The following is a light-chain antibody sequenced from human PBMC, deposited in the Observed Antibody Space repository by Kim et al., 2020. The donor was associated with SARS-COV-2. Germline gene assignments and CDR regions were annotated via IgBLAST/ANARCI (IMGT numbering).Light chain of an antibody. CDR1: QSVSSSY. CDR2: GAS. Sequence: PGERAPLSCRASQSVSSSYLAWYQQKPGQAPRLLIYGASSRATGIPDRFSGSGSGTDFTLTISRLEPEDFAVYYCQQYGSSPRYTFGQGTKLEI. CDR3: QQYGSSPRYT. V-gene: IGKV3-20*01. J-gene: IGKJ2*01.